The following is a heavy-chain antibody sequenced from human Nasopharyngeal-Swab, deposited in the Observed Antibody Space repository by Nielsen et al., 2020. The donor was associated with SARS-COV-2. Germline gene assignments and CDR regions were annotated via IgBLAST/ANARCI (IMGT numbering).Heavy chain of an antibody. D-gene: IGHD1-26*01. V-gene: IGHV1-3*01. CDR2: INAGTGNR. Sequence: ASVKVSCKVSGYTFTTYAIHWVRQAPGQRLEWMAWINAGTGNREYSQKFQGRVTISTDTSASTAYMELGGLTSEDTAVYYCARSGTVGAPGLDYWGQGTLVTVSS. CDR3: ARSGTVGAPGLDY. CDR1: GYTFTTYA. J-gene: IGHJ4*02.